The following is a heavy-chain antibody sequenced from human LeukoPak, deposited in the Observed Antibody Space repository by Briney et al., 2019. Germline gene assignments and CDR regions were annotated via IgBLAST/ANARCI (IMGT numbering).Heavy chain of an antibody. J-gene: IGHJ4*02. CDR1: GGSISSGIYS. Sequence: PSETLSLTCAVSGGSISSGIYSWNWVRQPPGKGLEWIGFVYHSVNIHYNPSLEGRVTISVDRSKNRFSLKLNSVTAADTAVYYCARSRTGYYRYLDSWGQGTLVTASS. V-gene: IGHV4-30-2*01. D-gene: IGHD3-9*01. CDR2: VYHSVNI. CDR3: ARSRTGYYRYLDS.